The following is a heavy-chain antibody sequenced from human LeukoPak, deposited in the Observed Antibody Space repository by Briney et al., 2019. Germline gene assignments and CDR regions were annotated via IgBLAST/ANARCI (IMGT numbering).Heavy chain of an antibody. CDR2: IYYVGTT. J-gene: IGHJ4*02. CDR1: GGSISSSDHY. Sequence: SQTLSLTCTVSGGSISSSDHYWSWIRQPPGKGLEWIGYIYYVGTTYYNPSLKSRVTISIDTSKTQFSLKLSSVTAADTAVYYCARDRGGYLDYWGQGTLVTVSS. V-gene: IGHV4-30-4*01. D-gene: IGHD2-15*01. CDR3: ARDRGGYLDY.